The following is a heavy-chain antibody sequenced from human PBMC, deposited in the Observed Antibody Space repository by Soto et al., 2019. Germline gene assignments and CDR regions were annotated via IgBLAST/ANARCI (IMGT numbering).Heavy chain of an antibody. CDR1: GYTFSSYA. CDR2: INAGYGNT. Sequence: RASVKVSCKASGYTFSSYAMHWVRQAPGQRLEWMGWINAGYGNTKSSQKFQDRVTISRDTSASTAYMELTSLRSEDTAVYYCARATGDGTFDFWGQGTLVTVSS. V-gene: IGHV1-3*01. CDR3: ARATGDGTFDF. J-gene: IGHJ4*02. D-gene: IGHD7-27*01.